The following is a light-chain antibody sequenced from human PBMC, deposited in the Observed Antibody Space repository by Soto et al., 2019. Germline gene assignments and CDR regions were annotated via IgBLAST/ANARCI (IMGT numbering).Light chain of an antibody. J-gene: IGLJ2*01. CDR3: QAWDSSTE. V-gene: IGLV3-1*01. CDR2: QDS. Sequence: SYGLTQPPSVSVSPGQTASITCSGDKLGDKYACWYQQKPGQSPVLVIYQDSKRPSGIPERFSGSNSGNTATLTISGTQAMDEADYYCQAWDSSTEFGGGTKLTVL. CDR1: KLGDKY.